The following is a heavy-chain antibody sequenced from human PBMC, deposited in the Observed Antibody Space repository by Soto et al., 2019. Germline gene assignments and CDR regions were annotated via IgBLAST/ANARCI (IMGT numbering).Heavy chain of an antibody. V-gene: IGHV1-18*01. CDR2: VRGDNGHT. J-gene: IGHJ5*02. Sequence: QVQLVQSGAEVKKPGASVKVSCKASGYTFTTHGISWVRQAPGQGLEWMGWVRGDNGHTNYAQSLPDRVTMTTDTSTNTAYMEQRSLRSDDTAVYYCARNLGYCRSGTCYREWFDPWGQGTLVTVSS. CDR1: GYTFTTHG. CDR3: ARNLGYCRSGTCYREWFDP. D-gene: IGHD2-15*01.